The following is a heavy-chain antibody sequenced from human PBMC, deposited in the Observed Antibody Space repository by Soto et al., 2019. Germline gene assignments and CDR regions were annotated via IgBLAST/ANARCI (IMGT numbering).Heavy chain of an antibody. Sequence: PGGSLRLSCEASVFTFSSCWMTWVRQAPGKGLEWVANIKQDGSEKNYVDSVKGRFTISRDNAKNSLFLQMNSLRAEDTAVYYCATERIGVAGKSYFDCWGQGTKVTVSS. CDR1: VFTFSSCW. V-gene: IGHV3-7*03. J-gene: IGHJ4*02. CDR2: IKQDGSEK. CDR3: ATERIGVAGKSYFDC. D-gene: IGHD6-19*01.